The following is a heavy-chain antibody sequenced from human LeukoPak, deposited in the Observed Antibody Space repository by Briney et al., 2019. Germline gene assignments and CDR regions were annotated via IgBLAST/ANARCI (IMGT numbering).Heavy chain of an antibody. CDR2: INWNGGST. CDR1: GFTFDDYG. CDR3: AKEREHWELLRTAFDI. V-gene: IGHV3-20*04. J-gene: IGHJ3*02. D-gene: IGHD1-26*01. Sequence: PGGSLRLSCAASGFTFDDYGMSWVRQAPGKGLEWVSGINWNGGSTGYADSVKGRFTISRDNAKNSLYLQMNSLRVDDTAVYYCAKEREHWELLRTAFDIWGQGTMVTVSS.